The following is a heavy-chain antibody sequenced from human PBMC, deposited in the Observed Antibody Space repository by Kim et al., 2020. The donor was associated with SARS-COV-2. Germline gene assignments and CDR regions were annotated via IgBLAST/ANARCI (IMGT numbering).Heavy chain of an antibody. J-gene: IGHJ6*02. V-gene: IGHV3-11*03. CDR3: ARTNQRYGMDV. Sequence: ADSVKVRFTFSRDNDKNSLYLQMNSLRAEDTAVYYCARTNQRYGMDVWGQGTTVTVSS.